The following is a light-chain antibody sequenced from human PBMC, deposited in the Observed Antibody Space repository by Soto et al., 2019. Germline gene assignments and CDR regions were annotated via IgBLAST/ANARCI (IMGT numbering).Light chain of an antibody. Sequence: DIQMTPSPSTPSASVGDSVIITCRASQSISNWLAWYQQKPGKAPKLLIYKASRLESGVPSRFGGSGSGTEFTLTISSLQPEDFATYYCLQSNSYWTFGQGTKV. CDR1: QSISNW. CDR2: KAS. J-gene: IGKJ1*01. CDR3: LQSNSYWT. V-gene: IGKV1-5*03.